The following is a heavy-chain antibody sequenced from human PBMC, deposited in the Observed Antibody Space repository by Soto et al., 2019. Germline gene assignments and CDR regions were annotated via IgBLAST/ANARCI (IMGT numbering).Heavy chain of an antibody. V-gene: IGHV4-4*02. D-gene: IGHD2-15*01. Sequence: PSETLSLTCGVSGDSIYRSYWCSWVRQPPGKGLEWIGEIFHTGTTNYNPSLKSRLTMSVDKSKKQVSLKLNSVTAADTAVYFCARSARYGVVGDYWGQGTGVTVSS. CDR2: IFHTGTT. CDR3: ARSARYGVVGDY. J-gene: IGHJ4*02. CDR1: GDSIYRSYW.